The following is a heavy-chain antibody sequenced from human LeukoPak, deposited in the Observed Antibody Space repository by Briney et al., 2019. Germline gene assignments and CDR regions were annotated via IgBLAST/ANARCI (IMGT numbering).Heavy chain of an antibody. V-gene: IGHV1-46*01. CDR1: EYTFTSYY. CDR2: INPSGGST. D-gene: IGHD6-19*01. Sequence: GASVKVSCKASEYTFTSYYMHWVRQAPGQGLEWMGIINPSGGSTSYAQKFQGRVTMTRDTSTSTVYMELSSLRSEDTAVYYCARDLVRAVADFNWFDPWGQGTLVTVSS. CDR3: ARDLVRAVADFNWFDP. J-gene: IGHJ5*02.